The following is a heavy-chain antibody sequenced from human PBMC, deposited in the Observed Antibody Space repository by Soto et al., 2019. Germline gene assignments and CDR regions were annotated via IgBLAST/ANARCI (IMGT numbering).Heavy chain of an antibody. J-gene: IGHJ4*02. CDR3: AKDPPPYYDFWSGYSDYFDY. CDR1: GFTFSSYG. Sequence: GGSLRLSCAASGFTFSSYGMHWVRQAPGKGLEWVAVISYDGSNKYYADSVKGRFTIARDNSKNTLYLQMNSLRAEDTAVYYCAKDPPPYYDFWSGYSDYFDYWGQGTLVTVSS. D-gene: IGHD3-3*01. CDR2: ISYDGSNK. V-gene: IGHV3-30*18.